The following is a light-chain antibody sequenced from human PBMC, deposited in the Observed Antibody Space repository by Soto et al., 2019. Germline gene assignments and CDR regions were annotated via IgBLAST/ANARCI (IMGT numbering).Light chain of an antibody. V-gene: IGKV3-15*01. J-gene: IGKJ4*01. CDR2: GAS. Sequence: EIVMTQSPATLSVSPGERATLSCRASQSVSNNLAWYQQKPGQAPRLLIYGASTRATGIPARFSGSGSGTEFTLTISSLQSEDFAVYYCQQYNNWPRGFGGGIKVEIK. CDR3: QQYNNWPRG. CDR1: QSVSNN.